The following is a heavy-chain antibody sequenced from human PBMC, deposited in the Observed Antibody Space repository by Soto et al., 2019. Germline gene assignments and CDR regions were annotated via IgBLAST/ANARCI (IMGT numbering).Heavy chain of an antibody. D-gene: IGHD2-15*01. CDR2: MSNSGST. CDR1: GGSISSYH. J-gene: IGHJ4*02. Sequence: QVQLQESGPGLVKSSETLSLTCTVSGGSISSYHWSWIRQPPGKGLEWIGYMSNSGSTNYNPSLKSRVTLSVDTSKNQSSLNLSSVTAADTAVYYSARHYCSGGGCYYFDNWGQGTLVTVSS. V-gene: IGHV4-59*08. CDR3: ARHYCSGGGCYYFDN.